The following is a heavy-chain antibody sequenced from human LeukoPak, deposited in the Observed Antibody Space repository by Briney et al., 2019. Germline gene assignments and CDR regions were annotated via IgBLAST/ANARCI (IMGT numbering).Heavy chain of an antibody. CDR2: IRSKANSYAT. CDR1: GFTFSGSG. V-gene: IGHV3-73*01. Sequence: PGGSLRLSCAASGFTFSGSGMHWVRQASGKGLGWVGRIRSKANSYATAYAASVKGRFTISRDDSKNTAYLQMNSLKTEDTAVYYCTRPGSSTSDYWGQGTLVTVSS. D-gene: IGHD6-6*01. J-gene: IGHJ4*02. CDR3: TRPGSSTSDY.